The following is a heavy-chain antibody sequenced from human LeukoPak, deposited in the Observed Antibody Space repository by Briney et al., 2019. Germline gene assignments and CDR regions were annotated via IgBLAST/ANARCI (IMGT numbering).Heavy chain of an antibody. CDR2: IYYSGST. CDR3: AAEHCSSSSCSFDY. V-gene: IGHV4-61*08. CDR1: GGSISSGDYY. D-gene: IGHD2-2*01. J-gene: IGHJ4*02. Sequence: SQTLSLTCTVSGGSISSGDYYWSWIRQPPGKGLEWIGYIYYSGSTNYNPSLKSRVTISVDTSKNQFSLKVSSVTAADTAVYYCAAEHCSSSSCSFDYWGQGTLVTVSS.